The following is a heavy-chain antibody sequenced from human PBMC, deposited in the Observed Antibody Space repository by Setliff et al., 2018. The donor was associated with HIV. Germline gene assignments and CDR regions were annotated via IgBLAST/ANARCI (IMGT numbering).Heavy chain of an antibody. CDR1: GLTFSTFA. D-gene: IGHD4-4*01. CDR3: ARSGYSNYQSWFDP. Sequence: GGSLRLSCAASGLTFSTFAMNWVRQAPGKGLEWVSIISVSGETTYYADSVKGRFTISRDNSKNTLYLQMNSLRAEDTAIYYCARSGYSNYQSWFDPWGQGTLVTVS. V-gene: IGHV3-23*01. CDR2: ISVSGETT. J-gene: IGHJ5*02.